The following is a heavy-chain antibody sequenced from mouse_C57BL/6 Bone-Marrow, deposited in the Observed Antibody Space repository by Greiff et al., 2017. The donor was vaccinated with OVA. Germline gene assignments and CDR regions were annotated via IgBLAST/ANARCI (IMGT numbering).Heavy chain of an antibody. D-gene: IGHD2-1*01. V-gene: IGHV1-81*01. CDR1: GYTFTSYG. CDR3: VIYYGNYDDY. Sequence: VQLQQSGAELARPGASVKLSCKASGYTFTSYGISWVKQRTGQGLEWIGEIYPRRGNTYYNEKFKGKATLTADKSSSTAYMELRSLTSEDSAVYFCVIYYGNYDDYWGQGTTLTVSS. CDR2: IYPRRGNT. J-gene: IGHJ2*01.